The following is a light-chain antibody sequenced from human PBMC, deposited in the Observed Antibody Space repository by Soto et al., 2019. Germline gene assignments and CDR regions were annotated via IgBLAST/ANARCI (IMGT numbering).Light chain of an antibody. Sequence: EIVMTQSPATLSVSPGERATLSCRASQSVPRSYLAWYQQKPGQTPRLLVYGASSRATGIPDRFSGSGSGTDFTLTISRLEPEDFAVYYCQQHGSSPITFGQGTRLEIK. CDR3: QQHGSSPIT. CDR2: GAS. J-gene: IGKJ5*01. CDR1: QSVPRSY. V-gene: IGKV3-20*01.